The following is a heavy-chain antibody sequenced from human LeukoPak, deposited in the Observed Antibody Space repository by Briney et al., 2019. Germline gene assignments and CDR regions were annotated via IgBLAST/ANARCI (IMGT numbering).Heavy chain of an antibody. J-gene: IGHJ4*02. CDR1: GGSFSGYY. CDR2: INHSGST. V-gene: IGHV4-34*01. CDR3: ARAGIVAARDY. D-gene: IGHD6-13*01. Sequence: PSETLSLTCAVYGGSFSGYYWSWIRQPPGKGLEWIGEINHSGSTNYNPSLKSRVTISVDTSKNQFSLKLSSVTAADTAVYYCARAGIVAARDYWGQGTLVTVSS.